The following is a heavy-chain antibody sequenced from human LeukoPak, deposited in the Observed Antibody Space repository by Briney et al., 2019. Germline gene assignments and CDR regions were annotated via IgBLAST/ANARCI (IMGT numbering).Heavy chain of an antibody. CDR3: ASVGHYYDSSGYYSYYFEY. J-gene: IGHJ4*02. CDR1: GFTFSSYA. D-gene: IGHD3-22*01. CDR2: IKQDGSEK. Sequence: AGGSLRLSCAASGFTFSSYAMHWVRQAPGEGLEWVANIKQDGSEKYYVDSVKGRFTISRDNAKNSLYLQMNSLRAEDTAVYFCASVGHYYDSSGYYSYYFEYWGQGTLVTVSS. V-gene: IGHV3-7*05.